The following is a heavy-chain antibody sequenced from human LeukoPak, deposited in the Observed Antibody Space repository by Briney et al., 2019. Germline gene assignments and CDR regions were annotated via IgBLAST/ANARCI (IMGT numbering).Heavy chain of an antibody. Sequence: PGGSLRLSCAASGFTFSTYAMSWVRQAPGKGLEWVSGITKSGDKTNYADSVKGRFTFSRDNSKNTLYLQMNSLRDEDTAVYYCAKDGGDYGFDYWGQGTLVTVSS. J-gene: IGHJ4*02. D-gene: IGHD4-17*01. CDR2: ITKSGDKT. CDR1: GFTFSTYA. CDR3: AKDGGDYGFDY. V-gene: IGHV3-23*01.